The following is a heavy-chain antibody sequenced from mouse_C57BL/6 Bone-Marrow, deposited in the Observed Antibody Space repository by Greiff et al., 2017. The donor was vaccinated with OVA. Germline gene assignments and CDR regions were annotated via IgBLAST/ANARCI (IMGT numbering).Heavy chain of an antibody. Sequence: ESGPGLVKPSQSLSLTCSVTGYSITSGYYWNWIRQFPGNKLEWMGYISYDGSNNYNPSLKNRISITRDTSKNQFFLKLNSVTTEDTATYYCARDWDGGGYWGQGTTLTVSS. V-gene: IGHV3-6*01. CDR2: ISYDGSN. D-gene: IGHD4-1*01. CDR1: GYSITSGYY. CDR3: ARDWDGGGY. J-gene: IGHJ2*01.